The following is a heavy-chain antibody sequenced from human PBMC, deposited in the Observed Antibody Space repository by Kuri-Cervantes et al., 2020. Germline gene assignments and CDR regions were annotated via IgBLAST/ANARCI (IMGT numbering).Heavy chain of an antibody. CDR3: ARSGSRVTATHSLGY. D-gene: IGHD2-21*02. J-gene: IGHJ4*02. CDR2: ISYDGSNK. V-gene: IGHV3-30*03. Sequence: GESLKISCAASGFTFSSYGMHWVRQAPGKGLEWVAVISYDGSNKYYADSVKGRFTISRDNSKNTLYLQMNSLRAEDTAVYYCARSGSRVTATHSLGYWGQGTLVTVSS. CDR1: GFTFSSYG.